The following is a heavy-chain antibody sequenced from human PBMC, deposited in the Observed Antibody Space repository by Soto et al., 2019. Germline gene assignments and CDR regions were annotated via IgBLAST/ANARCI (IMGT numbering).Heavy chain of an antibody. CDR1: GYTFTNFD. V-gene: IGHV1-3*01. CDR3: VVSRGWWAFHH. CDR2: INANNGNA. D-gene: IGHD6-13*01. Sequence: QVLLVQSGAEVKKPGASVQISCKASGYTFTNFDIHWVRQAPGQRLEWMGYINANNGNAKYSQRFQGRATFTRDTSATTGYMDLSSLISEDTALYYCVVSRGWWAFHHWGQGTLVTVSS. J-gene: IGHJ4*02.